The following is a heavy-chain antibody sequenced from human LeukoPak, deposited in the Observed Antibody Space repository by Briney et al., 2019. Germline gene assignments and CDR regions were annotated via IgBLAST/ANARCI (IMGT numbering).Heavy chain of an antibody. CDR2: INPSGGST. D-gene: IGHD2-2*02. CDR3: ARHMRGGRAAIPPPDY. CDR1: GYTFTSYY. Sequence: GASVKVSCKASGYTFTSYYMHWVRQAPGQGLEWMGIINPSGGSTSDAQTFQGRVTISVDTSKNQFSLTLSSVTAADTAVYYCARHMRGGRAAIPPPDYWGQGTLVTVSS. J-gene: IGHJ4*02. V-gene: IGHV1-46*01.